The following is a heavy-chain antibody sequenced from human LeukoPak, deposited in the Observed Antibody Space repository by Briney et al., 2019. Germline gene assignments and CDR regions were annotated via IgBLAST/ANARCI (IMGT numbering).Heavy chain of an antibody. CDR1: GFTFSGYG. CDR2: ISFDGSNQ. D-gene: IGHD4-17*01. CDR3: AKGHTDYGTGFDL. Sequence: GGSLRLSCAASGFTFSGYGMHWVRQAPGKGLEWVALISFDGSNQYYADSVKGRFTISRDNSKNTLYLQMNSLRVEDTAVYYCAKGHTDYGTGFDLWGQGTLVIVSS. J-gene: IGHJ4*02. V-gene: IGHV3-30*18.